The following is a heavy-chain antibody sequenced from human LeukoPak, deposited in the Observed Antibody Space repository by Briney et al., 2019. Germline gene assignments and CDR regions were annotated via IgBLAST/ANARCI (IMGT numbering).Heavy chain of an antibody. Sequence: GGSLRLSCAASGFTFSSYSLNWVRQAPGKGLEWVASISSSGTYIYYADSVKGRFTISRDNAKSSLTLQMNSLRAEDTALYYCAREGTIVVGDAFDVWGQGTMVTVSS. CDR3: AREGTIVVGDAFDV. CDR2: ISSSGTYI. D-gene: IGHD2-2*01. V-gene: IGHV3-21*01. CDR1: GFTFSSYS. J-gene: IGHJ3*01.